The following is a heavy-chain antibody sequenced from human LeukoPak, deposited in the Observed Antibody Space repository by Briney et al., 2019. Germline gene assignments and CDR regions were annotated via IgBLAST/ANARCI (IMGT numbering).Heavy chain of an antibody. CDR3: TRYNNDHFDY. D-gene: IGHD1-14*01. Sequence: GGSLRLSCAGSGFTFGGYGMHWFRQTPGKGLEWVAVITYDGSRAFYADSVEGRFTISRDNSKNTMSVQMDDLRAEDTAVYYCTRYNNDHFDYWGQGALVTVSS. CDR1: GFTFGGYG. CDR2: ITYDGSRA. J-gene: IGHJ4*02. V-gene: IGHV3-33*01.